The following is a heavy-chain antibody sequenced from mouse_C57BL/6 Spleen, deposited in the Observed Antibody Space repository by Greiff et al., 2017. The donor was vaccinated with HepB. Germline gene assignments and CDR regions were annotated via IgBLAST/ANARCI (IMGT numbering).Heavy chain of an antibody. J-gene: IGHJ1*03. V-gene: IGHV1-64*01. D-gene: IGHD1-1*01. CDR1: GYTFTSYW. Sequence: QVQLQQPGAELVKPGGSVKLSCKASGYTFTSYWMHWVKQRPGQGLEWIGMIHPNSGSTNYNEKFKSKATLTVDKSSSTAYMQLSSLTSEDSAVYYCARKDYYGSSYWYFDVWGTGTTVTVSS. CDR2: IHPNSGST. CDR3: ARKDYYGSSYWYFDV.